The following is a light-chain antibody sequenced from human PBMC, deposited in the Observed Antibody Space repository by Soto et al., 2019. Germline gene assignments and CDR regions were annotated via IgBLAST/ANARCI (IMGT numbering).Light chain of an antibody. Sequence: IQLTQSPSSLSASVGDRVTITCRASQGISSYLAWYQQKPGKAPKLLIYAASTLQSGVPSRLSGSGSGTDFTLTISSLQPEDFATYYCQQLNSYLFGPGTKVDIK. V-gene: IGKV1-9*01. CDR1: QGISSY. J-gene: IGKJ3*01. CDR3: QQLNSYL. CDR2: AAS.